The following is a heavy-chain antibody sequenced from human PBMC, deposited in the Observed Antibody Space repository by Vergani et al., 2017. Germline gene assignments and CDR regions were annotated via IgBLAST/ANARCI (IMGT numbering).Heavy chain of an antibody. J-gene: IGHJ4*02. CDR1: GFTFSSYS. Sequence: EVQLVESGGGLVKPGGSLRLSCAASGFTFSSYSMNWVRQAPGKGLEWVSYISSSSSYIYYADSVKGRFTISRDNAKNSLYLQMNSLRAEDTAVYYCARAVDYGPFFDYWGQGTLVAVSS. CDR3: ARAVDYGPFFDY. D-gene: IGHD4-17*01. V-gene: IGHV3-21*01. CDR2: ISSSSSYI.